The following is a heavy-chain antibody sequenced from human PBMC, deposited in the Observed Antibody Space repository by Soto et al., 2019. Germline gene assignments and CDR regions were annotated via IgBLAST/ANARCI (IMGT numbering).Heavy chain of an antibody. CDR2: ISGSGGST. J-gene: IGHJ3*02. V-gene: IGHV3-23*01. CDR3: AKDYDILTGYYTGPGDAFDI. Sequence: GGSLRLSCAASGFTFSSYAMSWVRQAPGTGLEWVSAISGSGGSTYYADSVKGRFTTSRDNSKNTLYLQMNSLRAEDTAVYYCAKDYDILTGYYTGPGDAFDIWGQGTMVT. D-gene: IGHD3-9*01. CDR1: GFTFSSYA.